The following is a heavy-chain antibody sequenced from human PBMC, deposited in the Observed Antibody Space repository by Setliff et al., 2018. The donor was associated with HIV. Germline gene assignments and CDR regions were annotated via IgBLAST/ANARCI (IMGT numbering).Heavy chain of an antibody. V-gene: IGHV4-34*01. Sequence: SETLSLTCAVYGGSFSGYYWGCIRQPPGKGLEWIGEIDHSGNTNYNPSLKSRVTIAVDTSKNHFSLKLSSVTAADTAVYYCARDRFTWNYGKNYMDVWGTGTTVTVSS. CDR2: IDHSGNT. CDR1: GGSFSGYY. J-gene: IGHJ6*03. D-gene: IGHD1-7*01. CDR3: ARDRFTWNYGKNYMDV.